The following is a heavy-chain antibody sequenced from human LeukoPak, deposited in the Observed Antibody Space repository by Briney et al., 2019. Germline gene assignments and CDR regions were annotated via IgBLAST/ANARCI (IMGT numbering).Heavy chain of an antibody. CDR3: AREAVRGVTPSYFDY. Sequence: SETLSLTCTVSGGSISSYYWSWIRQPPGKGLEWIGYIYYSGSTNYNPSLKSRVTISVDTSKNQFSLKLSSVTAADTAVYYCAREAVRGVTPSYFDYWGQGTLVTVSS. V-gene: IGHV4-59*01. D-gene: IGHD3-10*01. CDR2: IYYSGST. CDR1: GGSISSYY. J-gene: IGHJ4*02.